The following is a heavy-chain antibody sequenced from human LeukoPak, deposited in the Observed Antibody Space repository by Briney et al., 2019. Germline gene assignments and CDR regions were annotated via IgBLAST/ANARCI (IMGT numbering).Heavy chain of an antibody. CDR2: ISSSSSTI. J-gene: IGHJ3*01. Sequence: GGSLRLSCAASGFTFSSYSMNWVRQAPGMGLEWVSYISSSSSTIYYADSVKGRFTISRDNAKNSLYLQMNSLRAEDAAVYYCAKEPTFGVRGVNDAFDVWGQGTMVIVSS. V-gene: IGHV3-48*04. CDR3: AKEPTFGVRGVNDAFDV. D-gene: IGHD3-10*01. CDR1: GFTFSSYS.